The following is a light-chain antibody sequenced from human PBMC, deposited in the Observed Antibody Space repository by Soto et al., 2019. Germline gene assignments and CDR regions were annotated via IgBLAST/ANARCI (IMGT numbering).Light chain of an antibody. CDR3: SAYSDIDTKV. CDR1: SSDVGAYIY. V-gene: IGLV2-14*03. J-gene: IGLJ1*01. Sequence: QSVLTQPASVSGSPGQSITTSCGGTSSDVGAYIYVPWYQQFPGKAPKLILYEVNNRPSGVSNRFSGSKSGTTASLTISGLQPEDEADYYCSAYSDIDTKVFGTGTKVTVL. CDR2: EVN.